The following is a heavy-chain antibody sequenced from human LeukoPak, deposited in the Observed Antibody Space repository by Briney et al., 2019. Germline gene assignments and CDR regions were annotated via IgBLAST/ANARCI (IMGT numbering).Heavy chain of an antibody. CDR2: IYYSGST. CDR3: ARVNYDSSGYSYYFDY. D-gene: IGHD3-22*01. V-gene: IGHV4-59*01. Sequence: PSETLSLTCTVSGGSISIYYWSWIRQPPGKGLEWIGYIYYSGSTNYNPSLKSRVTISVDTSKNQFSLKLSSVTAADTAVYYCARVNYDSSGYSYYFDYWGQGTLVTVSS. J-gene: IGHJ4*02. CDR1: GGSISIYY.